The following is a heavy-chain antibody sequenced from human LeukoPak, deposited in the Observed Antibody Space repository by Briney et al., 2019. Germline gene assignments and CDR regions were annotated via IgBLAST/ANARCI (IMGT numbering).Heavy chain of an antibody. Sequence: SQTLSLTCTVSGGSNSSGGYYWSWIRQPPGKGLEWIGYIYHSGSTYYNPSLKSRVTISVDRSKNQFSLKLSSVTAADTAVYYCASCTVTRTFDYWGQGTLVTVSS. CDR1: GGSNSSGGYY. J-gene: IGHJ4*02. D-gene: IGHD4-17*01. CDR2: IYHSGST. CDR3: ASCTVTRTFDY. V-gene: IGHV4-30-2*01.